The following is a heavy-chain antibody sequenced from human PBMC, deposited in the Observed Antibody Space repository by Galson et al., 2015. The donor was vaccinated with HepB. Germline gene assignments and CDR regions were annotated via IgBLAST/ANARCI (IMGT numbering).Heavy chain of an antibody. V-gene: IGHV3-23*01. Sequence: SLRLSCAASGFTFSSYYMSWVRQAPGKGLEWVSAVSGGGGRTYYADSVKGRFTISRDNSKNTLFLQMNSLRAEDTAVYYCAKEGGIVGRGDYWGQGTLVTVSS. CDR3: AKEGGIVGRGDY. CDR2: VSGGGGRT. CDR1: GFTFSSYY. D-gene: IGHD1-26*01. J-gene: IGHJ4*02.